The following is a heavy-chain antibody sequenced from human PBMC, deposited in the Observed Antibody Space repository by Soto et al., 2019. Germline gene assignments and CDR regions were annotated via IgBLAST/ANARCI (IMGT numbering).Heavy chain of an antibody. D-gene: IGHD2-2*01. CDR2: ISGSGGNT. Sequence: ETLSLTCAVYAGSFSGYYWIWIRQAPGKGLEWVSSISGSGGNTYYADSVKGRFTISRDNSKNTLYLQMNSLRAEDTAVYYCAKVFSSPRPGLGSFDSWGQGTLVTVSS. CDR3: AKVFSSPRPGLGSFDS. J-gene: IGHJ4*02. CDR1: AGSFSGYY. V-gene: IGHV3-23*01.